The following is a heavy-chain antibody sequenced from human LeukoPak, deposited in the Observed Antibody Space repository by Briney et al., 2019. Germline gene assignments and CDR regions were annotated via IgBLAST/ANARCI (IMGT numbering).Heavy chain of an antibody. J-gene: IGHJ4*02. CDR2: IYHTGSV. CDR1: GGSINSNYW. CDR3: ARHCDLWSGYNY. V-gene: IGHV4-4*02. Sequence: SGTLSLTCAVSGGSINSNYWWTWVRQSPGEGLEWIGEIYHTGSVNYNLSLESRVTISRDRSKNQFSLMLRSVTAADTAVYYCARHCDLWSGYNYWGQGLLVTVSS. D-gene: IGHD3-3*01.